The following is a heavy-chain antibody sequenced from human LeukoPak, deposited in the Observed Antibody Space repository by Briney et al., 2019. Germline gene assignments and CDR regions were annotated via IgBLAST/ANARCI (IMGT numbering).Heavy chain of an antibody. J-gene: IGHJ3*02. CDR3: ARDGRWWLQINDAFDI. D-gene: IGHD5-24*01. Sequence: PSETLSLTCTVSGGSISSSSYNWGWIRQPPGKGLEWIGSIYYSGSTYYNPSLKSRVTISVDTSKNQFSLKLSSVTAADTAVYYCARDGRWWLQINDAFDIWGQWTMVTVSS. CDR1: GGSISSSSYN. CDR2: IYYSGST. V-gene: IGHV4-39*07.